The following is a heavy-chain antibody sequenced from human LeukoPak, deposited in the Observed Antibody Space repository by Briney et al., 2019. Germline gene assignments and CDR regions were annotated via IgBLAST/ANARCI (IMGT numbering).Heavy chain of an antibody. CDR2: IYYSGST. CDR3: ARLLWFGELGHFDY. D-gene: IGHD3-10*01. V-gene: IGHV4-59*08. Sequence: SETLSLTCTVSGGSISSYYWNWIRQPPGKGLEWIGYIYYSGSTNYNPSLKSRVTISVDTSKNQFSLKLSSVTAADTAVYYCARLLWFGELGHFDYWGQGTLVTVSS. J-gene: IGHJ4*02. CDR1: GGSISSYY.